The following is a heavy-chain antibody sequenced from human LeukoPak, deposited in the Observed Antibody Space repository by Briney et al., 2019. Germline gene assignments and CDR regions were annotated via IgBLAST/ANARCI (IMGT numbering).Heavy chain of an antibody. D-gene: IGHD3-22*01. J-gene: IGHJ4*02. V-gene: IGHV3-23*01. CDR1: GFTFSSYA. CDR2: ISGSGGST. Sequence: GGSLRLSRAASGFTFSSYAMSWVRQAPGKGQEWVSAISGSGGSTYYADSVKGRFTISRDNSKNTLYLQMNSLRAEDTAVYYCAKGYYYDSSGYFDYWGQGTLVTVSS. CDR3: AKGYYYDSSGYFDY.